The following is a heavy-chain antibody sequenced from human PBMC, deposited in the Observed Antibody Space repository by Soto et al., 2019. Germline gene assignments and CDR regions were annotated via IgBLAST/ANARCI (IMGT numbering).Heavy chain of an antibody. CDR1: GCSISRGGYS. Sequence: TLSLTCAVSGCSISRGGYSGGWVRQPPGKGLEWIGYMYHSGSTNYNPSLKSRVTISADMSNNRFSLKLNSVTAADTAVYYCARYRAVTDTGYDYWGQGTLVTVSS. V-gene: IGHV4-30-2*01. D-gene: IGHD6-19*01. CDR3: ARYRAVTDTGYDY. CDR2: MYHSGST. J-gene: IGHJ4*02.